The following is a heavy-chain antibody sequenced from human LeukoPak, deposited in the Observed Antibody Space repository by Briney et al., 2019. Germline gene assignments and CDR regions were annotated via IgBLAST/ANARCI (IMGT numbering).Heavy chain of an antibody. CDR2: IIPLLGTP. Sequence: ASVKVSCKASGGTFGSYSISWVRQAPGQGLEWMGVIIPLLGTPNYAQNFQDRVTITADEATSTVYMELSSLRYDDTAVYYCARGDCTGGSCYWFDPWGQGTLVTASS. CDR1: GGTFGSYS. D-gene: IGHD2-15*01. J-gene: IGHJ5*02. V-gene: IGHV1-69*16. CDR3: ARGDCTGGSCYWFDP.